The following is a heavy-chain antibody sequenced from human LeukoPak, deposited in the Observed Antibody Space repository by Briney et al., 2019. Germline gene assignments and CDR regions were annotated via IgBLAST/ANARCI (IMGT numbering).Heavy chain of an antibody. CDR3: ARRGDGYNSDWFGP. CDR2: MNPNSGNT. J-gene: IGHJ5*02. D-gene: IGHD5-24*01. Sequence: ASVKVSCKASGYIFTSYDINWVRQATGQGLEWMGWMNPNSGNTGYAQKFQGRVTITRDTSITTAYMELSSLRSEDTAVYYCARRGDGYNSDWFGPWGQGTLVTVSS. V-gene: IGHV1-8*01. CDR1: GYIFTSYD.